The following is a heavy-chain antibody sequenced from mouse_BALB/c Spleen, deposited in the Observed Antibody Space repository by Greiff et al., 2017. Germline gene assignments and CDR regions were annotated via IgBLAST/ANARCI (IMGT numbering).Heavy chain of an antibody. CDR1: GFTFSNYW. J-gene: IGHJ4*01. D-gene: IGHD3-1*01. CDR2: IRLKSNNYAT. V-gene: IGHV6-6*02. CDR3: TRYSSGYAMDY. Sequence: EVQGVESGGGLVQPGGSMKLSCVASGFTFSNYWMNWVRQSPEKGLEWVAEIRLKSNNYATHYAESVKGRFTISRDDSKSSVYLQMNNLRAEDTGIYYCTRYSSGYAMDYWGQGTSVTVSS.